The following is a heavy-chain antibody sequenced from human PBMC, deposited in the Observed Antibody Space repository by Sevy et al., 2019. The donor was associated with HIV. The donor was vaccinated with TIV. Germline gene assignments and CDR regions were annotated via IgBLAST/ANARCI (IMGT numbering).Heavy chain of an antibody. CDR2: ISSSGSTI. V-gene: IGHV3-11*01. CDR1: GFTFSDYY. CDR3: TKTNNWNYPGGMDV. D-gene: IGHD1-7*01. J-gene: IGHJ6*02. Sequence: GGSLRLSCAASGFTFSDYYMSWIRQAPGKGLEWVSSISSSGSTIYYEHSVKGRFTISRDNAKNSLYLQMNSLRAEDTAVYYCTKTNNWNYPGGMDVWGQGTTVTVSS.